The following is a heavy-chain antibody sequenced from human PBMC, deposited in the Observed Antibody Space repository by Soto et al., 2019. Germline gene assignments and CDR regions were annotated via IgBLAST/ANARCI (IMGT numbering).Heavy chain of an antibody. CDR2: ISYDGDTK. CDR3: ARTVSGSYSAFFDY. Sequence: GGSLRLSCAGSEFRFSSYSMHWVRQSPGKGLEWVAFISYDGDTKYYADSVKGRFTISRDNSQNTFYLQMSSLRPEDTAVYFCARTVSGSYSAFFDYWGQGTLVTVSS. D-gene: IGHD1-26*01. CDR1: EFRFSSYS. J-gene: IGHJ4*02. V-gene: IGHV3-30-3*01.